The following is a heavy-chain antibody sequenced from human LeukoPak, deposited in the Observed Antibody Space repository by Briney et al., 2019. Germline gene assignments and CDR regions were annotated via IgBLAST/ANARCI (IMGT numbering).Heavy chain of an antibody. Sequence: GGSLRLSCAPSGFTFSSYDMNWVRQAPGKGLEWVSYISRGGSTIYYADSVKGRFTISRDNAKNSLYLLMNSLRAEDTAVYFCARVVYSSGWSYFDYWGQGTVVTVSS. CDR3: ARVVYSSGWSYFDY. J-gene: IGHJ4*02. CDR2: ISRGGSTI. CDR1: GFTFSSYD. D-gene: IGHD6-19*01. V-gene: IGHV3-48*03.